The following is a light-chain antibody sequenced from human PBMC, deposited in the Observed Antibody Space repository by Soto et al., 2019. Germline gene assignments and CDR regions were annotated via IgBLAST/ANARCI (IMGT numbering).Light chain of an antibody. CDR3: QQYGSSPLT. J-gene: IGKJ4*01. Sequence: EIVLTQSPGTLSLSPGKRATLSCRASQSVSSSYLAWYQQKPGQAPKVLIYRASSRATGIPDRFSGSGSGTDFTLTISRLEPEDFAVYYCQQYGSSPLTFGGGTKWIS. V-gene: IGKV3-20*01. CDR2: RAS. CDR1: QSVSSSY.